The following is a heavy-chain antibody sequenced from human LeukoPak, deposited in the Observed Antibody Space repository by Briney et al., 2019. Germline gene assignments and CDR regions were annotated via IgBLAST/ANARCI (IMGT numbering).Heavy chain of an antibody. V-gene: IGHV1-69*13. CDR2: IIPIFGTA. J-gene: IGHJ3*02. CDR1: GGTFSSYA. Sequence: SVKVSCKASGGTFSSYAISWVRQAPGQGLEWMGGIIPIFGTANYAQKFQGRVTITADESTSTAYMELSSLRSEDTAVYYCARDRSDSSGYYYATDAFDIWGLGTMVTVSS. CDR3: ARDRSDSSGYYYATDAFDI. D-gene: IGHD3-22*01.